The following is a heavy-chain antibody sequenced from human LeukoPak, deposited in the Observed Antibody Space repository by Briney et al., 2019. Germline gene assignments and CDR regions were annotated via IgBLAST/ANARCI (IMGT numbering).Heavy chain of an antibody. CDR2: ISGSGGST. CDR3: ARAPLQRITMVRGVIKSWFDP. J-gene: IGHJ5*02. CDR1: GFTFSSYA. V-gene: IGHV3-23*01. D-gene: IGHD3-10*01. Sequence: GGSLRLSCAASGFTFSSYAMSWVRQAPGKGLEWVSAISGSGGSTYYADSVKGRFTISRDNSKNTLYLQMNSLRAEDTAVYYCARAPLQRITMVRGVIKSWFDPWGQGTLVTVSS.